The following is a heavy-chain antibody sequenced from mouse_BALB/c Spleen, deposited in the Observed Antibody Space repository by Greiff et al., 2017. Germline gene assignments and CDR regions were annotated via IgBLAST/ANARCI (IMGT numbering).Heavy chain of an antibody. CDR1: GFTFSSYA. D-gene: IGHD1-1*01. J-gene: IGHJ2*01. V-gene: IGHV5-6-5*01. CDR2: ISSGGST. CDR3: ARRATVVGPDFDY. Sequence: EVKLVESGGGLVKPGGSLKLSCAASGFTFSSYAMSWVRQTPEKRLEWVASISSGGSTYYPDSVKGRFTISRDNARNILYRQMSRLRSEDTAMEYCARRATVVGPDFDYWGQGTTRTVSS.